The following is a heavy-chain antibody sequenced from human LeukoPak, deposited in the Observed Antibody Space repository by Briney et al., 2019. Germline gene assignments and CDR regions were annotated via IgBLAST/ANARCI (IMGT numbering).Heavy chain of an antibody. CDR3: TRTGPDGAIDDFDN. J-gene: IGHJ4*02. D-gene: IGHD3-16*02. CDR1: GFSFSVSD. CDR2: FRDKSKKYTT. V-gene: IGHV3-73*01. Sequence: GGSLRLSCAVSGFSFSVSDMHWVRQAPGKGLEWVAIFRDKSKKYTTSYGESVKGRFTMSRDDSKSTAYLQMNSLKTEDTAVYYCTRTGPDGAIDDFDNWGQGTLVTVSS.